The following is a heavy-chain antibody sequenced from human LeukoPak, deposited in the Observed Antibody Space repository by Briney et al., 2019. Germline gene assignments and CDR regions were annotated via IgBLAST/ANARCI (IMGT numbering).Heavy chain of an antibody. CDR3: ARGYCGSTSCYLGS. Sequence: PSETLSLTCTVSGGSISSSSYYWGWIRQPPGKGLEWIGSIYYSGSTYYNPSLKSRVTISVDTSKNQFSLKLSSVTAADAAVYYCARGYCGSTSCYLGSWGQGTLVTVSS. J-gene: IGHJ4*02. CDR2: IYYSGST. V-gene: IGHV4-39*07. CDR1: GGSISSSSYY. D-gene: IGHD2-2*01.